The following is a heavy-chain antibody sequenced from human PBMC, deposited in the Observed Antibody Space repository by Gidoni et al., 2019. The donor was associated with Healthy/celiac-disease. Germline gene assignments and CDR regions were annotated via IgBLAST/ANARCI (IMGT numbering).Heavy chain of an antibody. Sequence: CPASGFTFSSYWMSWVRQAPGKGLDWVDNIKQDGSEKYYVDSVKGRFTISRDNAKNSRYRHINSLRAEDTAVYYCARVSTVGATTYYYYGMYVWCQGTTVTVSS. V-gene: IGHV3-7*01. D-gene: IGHD1-26*01. CDR1: GFTFSSYW. J-gene: IGHJ6*02. CDR2: IKQDGSEK. CDR3: ARVSTVGATTYYYYGMYV.